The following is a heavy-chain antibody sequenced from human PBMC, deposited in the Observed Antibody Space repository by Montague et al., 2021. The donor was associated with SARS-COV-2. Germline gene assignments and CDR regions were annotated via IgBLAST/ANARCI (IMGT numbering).Heavy chain of an antibody. CDR3: ARAGWDYYYGMDV. Sequence: GYADSVKGRFTISRDNAKNSLYLQMNSLRAEDTALYYCARAGWDYYYGMDVWGQGTTVTVSS. V-gene: IGHV3-20*03. J-gene: IGHJ6*02. D-gene: IGHD1-26*01.